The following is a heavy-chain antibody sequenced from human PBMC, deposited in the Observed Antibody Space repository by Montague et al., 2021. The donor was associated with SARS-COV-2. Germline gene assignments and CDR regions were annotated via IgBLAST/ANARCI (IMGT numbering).Heavy chain of an antibody. CDR3: ARDGDYYDSSGILDY. V-gene: IGHV3-21*01. CDR2: ISSSSSYI. D-gene: IGHD3-22*01. Sequence: SLRLSCAASGFTFSSYSMNRVRQAPGKGLEWVSSISSSSSYIYYADSVKGRFTISRDNAKNSLYLQMNSLRAEDTAVYYCARDGDYYDSSGILDYWGQGTLVTVSS. J-gene: IGHJ4*02. CDR1: GFTFSSYS.